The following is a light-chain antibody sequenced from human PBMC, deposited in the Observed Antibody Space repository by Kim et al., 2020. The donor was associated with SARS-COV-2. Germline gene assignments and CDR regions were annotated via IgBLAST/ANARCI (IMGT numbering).Light chain of an antibody. J-gene: IGLJ2*01. CDR2: EDD. CDR1: KLGGIV. Sequence: GSPGKAARIPCAEDKLGGIVACWNQQRPGQSPGLVMYEDDKRPAGIPERFSGSISGNTATLTISGTQAMDEADYYCQAWDSGTVVFGGGTQLTVL. V-gene: IGLV3-1*01. CDR3: QAWDSGTVV.